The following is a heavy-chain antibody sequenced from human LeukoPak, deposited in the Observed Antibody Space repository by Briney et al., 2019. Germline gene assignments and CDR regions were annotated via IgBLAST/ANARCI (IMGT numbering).Heavy chain of an antibody. CDR2: IYSGGST. J-gene: IGHJ5*02. CDR3: ARGANWFDP. CDR1: GFTFDYG. Sequence: EAGGSLRLSCAASGFTFDYGMSWVRQAPGKGLEWVSVIYSGGSTYYADSVKGRFTISRDNSKNTLYLQMNSLRAEDTAVYYCARGANWFDPWGQGTLVTVSS. V-gene: IGHV3-66*01. D-gene: IGHD4/OR15-4a*01.